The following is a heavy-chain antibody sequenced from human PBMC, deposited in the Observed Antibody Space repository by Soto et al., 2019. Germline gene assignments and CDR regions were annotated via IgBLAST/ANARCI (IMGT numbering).Heavy chain of an antibody. CDR2: ISYSGTT. CDR3: ARGRGYSYGLDP. CDR1: GDSINSNNNY. V-gene: IGHV4-30-4*01. D-gene: IGHD5-18*01. J-gene: IGHJ5*02. Sequence: SETLSLTCTVSGDSINSNNNYWDWIRQPPGEGLEWIGFISYSGTTSYSPSLKSRVAISLDTSKNQFSLSLSSVTAADTAVYYCARGRGYSYGLDPWGQGTLVTVS.